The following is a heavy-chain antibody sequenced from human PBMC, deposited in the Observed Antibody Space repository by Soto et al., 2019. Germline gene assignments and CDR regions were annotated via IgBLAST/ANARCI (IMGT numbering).Heavy chain of an antibody. CDR2: IYYSGST. J-gene: IGHJ5*02. D-gene: IGHD2-15*01. CDR3: AETIGYCSGGSCYSWFDP. Sequence: QLQLQESGPGLVKPSETLSLTCTVSGGSISSSSYYWGWIRQPPGKGLEWIGSIYYSGSTYYNPSLKSRVTISVDTSKNQFSLKLSSVNAADTAVYYCAETIGYCSGGSCYSWFDPWGQGTLVTVSS. CDR1: GGSISSSSYY. V-gene: IGHV4-39*01.